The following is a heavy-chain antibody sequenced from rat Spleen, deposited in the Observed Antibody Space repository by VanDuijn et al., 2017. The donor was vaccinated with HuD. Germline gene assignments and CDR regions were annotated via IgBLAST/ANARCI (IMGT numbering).Heavy chain of an antibody. CDR1: GFTFSDYY. CDR3: TTENYWFAY. CDR2: ISFDGSTT. D-gene: IGHD1-10*01. J-gene: IGHJ3*01. Sequence: EVQLVESGGGLVQPGRSLKLSCAASGFTFSDYYMAWVRQAPTEGLEWVATISFDGSTTYYRDSVKGRFTISRDDTKSTLYLQMNSLRSEDTATYYCTTENYWFAYWGQGTLVTVSS. V-gene: IGHV5-20*01.